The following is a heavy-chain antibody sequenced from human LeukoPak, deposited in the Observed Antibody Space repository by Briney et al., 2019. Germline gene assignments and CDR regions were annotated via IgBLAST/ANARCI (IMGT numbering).Heavy chain of an antibody. V-gene: IGHV4-34*01. D-gene: IGHD2-2*01. J-gene: IGHJ5*02. CDR1: GGSFSGYY. CDR2: INHSGST. Sequence: SETLSLTCAVYGGSFSGYYWSWIRQPPGKGLEWIGEINHSGSTSYNPSLKSRVTISVDTSKNQFSLKLSSVTAADTAVYYCARGEGNVVVVPAATNWFDPWGQGTLVIVSS. CDR3: ARGEGNVVVVPAATNWFDP.